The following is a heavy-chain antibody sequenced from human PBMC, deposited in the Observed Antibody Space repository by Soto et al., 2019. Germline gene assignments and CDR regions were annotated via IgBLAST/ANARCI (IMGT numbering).Heavy chain of an antibody. CDR3: ASPRIGRIDFDY. CDR1: GGSFSGYY. V-gene: IGHV4-34*01. J-gene: IGHJ4*02. D-gene: IGHD1-26*01. CDR2: INHSGST. Sequence: SETLSLTCAVYGGSFSGYYWSWIRQPPGKGLEWIGEINHSGSTNYNPSLKSRVTISVDTSKNQFSLKLSSVTAADTAVYYCASPRIGRIDFDYWGQGTLVTVSS.